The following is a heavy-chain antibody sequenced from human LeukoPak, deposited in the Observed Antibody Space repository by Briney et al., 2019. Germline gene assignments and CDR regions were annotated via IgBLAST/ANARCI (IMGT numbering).Heavy chain of an antibody. J-gene: IGHJ3*02. CDR1: GGSISSGDYY. V-gene: IGHV4-30-4*01. CDR3: ARGGPTDAFDI. Sequence: SETLSLTCTVSGGSISSGDYYWSWIRQPPGKGLEWIGYIYYSGSTYYNPSLKSRVTIPVDTSKNQFSLKLSSVTAADTAVYYCARGGPTDAFDIWGQGTMVTVSS. CDR2: IYYSGST.